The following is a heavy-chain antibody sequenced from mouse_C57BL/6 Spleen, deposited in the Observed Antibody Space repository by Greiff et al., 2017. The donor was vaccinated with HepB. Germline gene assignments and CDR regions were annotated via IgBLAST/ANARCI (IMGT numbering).Heavy chain of an antibody. CDR1: GFTFSDYG. CDR2: SSSGSSTI. J-gene: IGHJ2*01. CDR3: ARRHYPDY. V-gene: IGHV5-17*01. Sequence: EVKLMESGGGLVKPGGSLKLSCAASGFTFSDYGMHWVRQAPEKGLEWVAYSSSGSSTIYYADAVKGRFTISRDNDKNTLFLQMTSLRSEDTAMYYCARRHYPDYWGQGTTLTVSS.